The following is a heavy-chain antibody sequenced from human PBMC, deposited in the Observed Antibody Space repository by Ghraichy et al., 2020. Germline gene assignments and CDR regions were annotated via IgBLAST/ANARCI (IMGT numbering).Heavy chain of an antibody. V-gene: IGHV3-30-3*01. CDR2: ISYDGSNK. Sequence: GGSLRLSCAASGFTFSSYAMHWVRQAPGKGLEWVAVISYDGSNKYYADSVKGRFTISRDNSKNTLYLQMNSLRAEDTAVYYCARDGRIQLSGMDVWGQGTTVTVSS. CDR1: GFTFSSYA. J-gene: IGHJ6*02. CDR3: ARDGRIQLSGMDV. D-gene: IGHD5-18*01.